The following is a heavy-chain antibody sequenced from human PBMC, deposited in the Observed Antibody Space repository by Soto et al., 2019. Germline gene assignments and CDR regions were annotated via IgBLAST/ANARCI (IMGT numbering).Heavy chain of an antibody. CDR2: INPNSGGT. J-gene: IGHJ4*02. Sequence: ASAKVSCKASGYTFTGYYMHWVRQAPGQGLERMGWINPNSGGTNYAQKFQGRVTMTRDTSISTAYMELSRLRSDDTAVYYCARSHYDFWSCYPLVFDYWGQGTLVTVSS. CDR1: GYTFTGYY. CDR3: ARSHYDFWSCYPLVFDY. V-gene: IGHV1-2*02. D-gene: IGHD3-3*01.